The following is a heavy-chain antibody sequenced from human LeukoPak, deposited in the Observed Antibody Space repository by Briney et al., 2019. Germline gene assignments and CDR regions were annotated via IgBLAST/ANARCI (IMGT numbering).Heavy chain of an antibody. CDR1: GFTFAGYA. J-gene: IGHJ4*02. D-gene: IGHD3-3*01. V-gene: IGHV3-23*01. CDR2: ISGSGGST. Sequence: QPGGSLRLSCAASGFTFAGYAMSWVRQAPGKGLEWVSAISGSGGSTYYADSVKGRFTISRDNSKNTLYLQMNSLRAEDTAVYYCAKRGDYDFWSGYYLFDYWGQGTLVTVSS. CDR3: AKRGDYDFWSGYYLFDY.